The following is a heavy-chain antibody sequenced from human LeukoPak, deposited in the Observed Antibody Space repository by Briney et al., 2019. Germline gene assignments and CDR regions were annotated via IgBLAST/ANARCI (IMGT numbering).Heavy chain of an antibody. V-gene: IGHV5-51*01. D-gene: IGHD4-23*01. CDR2: IFPGDSDT. J-gene: IGHJ3*02. CDR3: ARRDYGDTSAAFDI. CDR1: GYNFTTYW. Sequence: GESLKISCKGSGYNFTTYWVAWVRHMPGKGLEWMGIIFPGDSDTRYRPSFQGQVTISADKSISTAYLQWSSLKASDTAMYYCARRDYGDTSAAFDIWGQGTMVTVSS.